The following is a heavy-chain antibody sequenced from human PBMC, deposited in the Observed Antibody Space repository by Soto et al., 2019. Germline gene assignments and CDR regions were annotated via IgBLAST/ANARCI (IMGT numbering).Heavy chain of an antibody. CDR2: IYYSGST. D-gene: IGHD6-19*01. V-gene: IGHV4-61*01. CDR3: ARAAGTYSSGGFDYYYGMDV. CDR1: GGSVSSGSYY. Sequence: QVQLQESGPGLVKPSDTLSLTCTVSGGSVSSGSYYWSWIRQPPGKGLEWIGYIYYSGSTNYNPALKSRVTISVDTSKNQFSLKLSSVTAADTDVYYCARAAGTYSSGGFDYYYGMDVWGQGTTVTVSS. J-gene: IGHJ6*02.